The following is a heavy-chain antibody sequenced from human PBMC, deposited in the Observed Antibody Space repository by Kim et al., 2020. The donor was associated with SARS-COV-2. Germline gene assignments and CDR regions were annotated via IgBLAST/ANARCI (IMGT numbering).Heavy chain of an antibody. J-gene: IGHJ4*01. CDR3: ACRGDVVVVAAADEFDY. V-gene: IGHV3-23*01. CDR2: ISGSGDST. Sequence: GGSLRLSCAASGFTSGNYAMSWVRQAPGKGLEWNSAISGSGDSTYYADSVTGRFIISIDNYEYTKYLEMNILRVEATAAYVCACRGDVVVVAAADEFDY. CDR1: GFTSGNYA. D-gene: IGHD2-15*01.